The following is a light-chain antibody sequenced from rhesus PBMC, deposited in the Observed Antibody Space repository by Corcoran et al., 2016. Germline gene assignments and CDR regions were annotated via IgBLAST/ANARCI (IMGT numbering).Light chain of an antibody. CDR3: QQYTSRPLT. V-gene: IGKV1-22*01. CDR1: QGISSW. J-gene: IGKJ3*01. Sequence: DIQMTQSPSSLSASVGDTVTITCRASQGISSWLAWYQQKPGKAPKLLIYKASNLQSGVPSRFSGSGSGTDVTLTISSLQSEDFATYYCQQYTSRPLTFGPGTKLDIK. CDR2: KAS.